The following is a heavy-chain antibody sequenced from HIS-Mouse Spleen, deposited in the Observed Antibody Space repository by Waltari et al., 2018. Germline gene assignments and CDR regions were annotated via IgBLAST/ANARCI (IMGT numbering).Heavy chain of an antibody. Sequence: QVQLVESGGGVVQPGRSLRLSCAASGFTFSSYAMHWVRQAPGQGLEWVAVISYDGSNKYYADSVKGRFTISRDNSKNTLYLQMNSLRAEDTAVYYCARDATSGCSSTSCFGGGMDVWGQGTTVTVSS. V-gene: IGHV3-30*04. CDR2: ISYDGSNK. CDR1: GFTFSSYA. CDR3: ARDATSGCSSTSCFGGGMDV. D-gene: IGHD2-2*01. J-gene: IGHJ6*02.